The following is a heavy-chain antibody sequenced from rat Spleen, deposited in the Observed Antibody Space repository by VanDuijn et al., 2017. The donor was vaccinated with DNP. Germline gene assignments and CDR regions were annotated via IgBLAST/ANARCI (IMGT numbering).Heavy chain of an antibody. CDR2: ITTGGSRT. CDR3: AIYFYSGDNWFGY. CDR1: GFTFSDYH. V-gene: IGHV5-7*01. D-gene: IGHD1-1*01. Sequence: EVQLAESGGGLVQPGRSLKLSCEASGFTFSDYHMAWVRQAPKTGLEWVATITTGGSRTDYLDSVKGRFTISRDNANSSLFLQMNSLKSEDTATYYCAIYFYSGDNWFGYWGQGTLVTVSS. J-gene: IGHJ3*01.